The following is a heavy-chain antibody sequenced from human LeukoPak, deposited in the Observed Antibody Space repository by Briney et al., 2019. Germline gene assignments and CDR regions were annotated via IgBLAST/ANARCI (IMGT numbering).Heavy chain of an antibody. Sequence: ASVKVSCKASGYTFTGYYMHWVRQAPGQGLEWMGWINPNSGGTNYAQKFQGSVTMTRDTSISTAYMELSRLRSDDTAVYYCARNLEYSSGWYQIPYYYYYYGMDVWGQGTTVTVSS. CDR3: ARNLEYSSGWYQIPYYYYYYGMDV. D-gene: IGHD6-19*01. J-gene: IGHJ6*02. CDR2: INPNSGGT. CDR1: GYTFTGYY. V-gene: IGHV1-2*02.